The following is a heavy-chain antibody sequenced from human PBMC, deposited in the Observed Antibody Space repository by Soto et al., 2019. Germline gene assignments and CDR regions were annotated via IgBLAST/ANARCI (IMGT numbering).Heavy chain of an antibody. V-gene: IGHV3-23*01. CDR3: ATGPKIFGVSIRYSFYYGLDV. CDR2: ISNSGAST. Sequence: GGSLRLSWDASRITFSSFAMSWVRQAPGQGLEWVSAISNSGASTYSADSVKGRFTISRDNSKNTLYLQMNSLRAEDTAVYYCATGPKIFGVSIRYSFYYGLDVWGQGTTVTVS. D-gene: IGHD3-3*01. CDR1: RITFSSFA. J-gene: IGHJ6*02.